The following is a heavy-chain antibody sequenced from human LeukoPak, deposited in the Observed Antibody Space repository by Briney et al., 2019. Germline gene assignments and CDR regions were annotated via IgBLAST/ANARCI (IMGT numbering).Heavy chain of an antibody. J-gene: IGHJ4*02. CDR3: AKGYCSGGSCYAVFDY. V-gene: IGHV3-23*01. Sequence: GGSLRLSCAASGFTFSSYAMSWVRQAPGKGLEWVSAISGSGGSTYYADSVKGRFTISGDNSKNTLYLQMNSLRAEDTAVYYCAKGYCSGGSCYAVFDYWGQGTLVTVSS. CDR1: GFTFSSYA. CDR2: ISGSGGST. D-gene: IGHD2-15*01.